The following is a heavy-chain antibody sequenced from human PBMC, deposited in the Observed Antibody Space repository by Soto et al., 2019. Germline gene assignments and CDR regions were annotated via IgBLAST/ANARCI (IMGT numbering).Heavy chain of an antibody. J-gene: IGHJ4*02. V-gene: IGHV3-11*01. CDR2: ISSSGSAI. D-gene: IGHD3-22*01. CDR1: GFTFSDFY. CDR3: ARSGITLIEILDY. Sequence: QVQLVESGGGLVKPGGSLRLFCAASGFTFSDFYMSWIRQAPGKGLEWVAYISSSGSAISYADSVKGRFTISRDNAKNSLYLQMNSLRAEDTAVYYCARSGITLIEILDYWGQGTLVTVSS.